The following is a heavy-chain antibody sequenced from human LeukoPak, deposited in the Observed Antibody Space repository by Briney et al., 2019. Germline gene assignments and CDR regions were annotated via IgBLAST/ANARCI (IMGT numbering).Heavy chain of an antibody. J-gene: IGHJ3*02. D-gene: IGHD2-2*03. Sequence: SETLSLTCTVSGGSISSYYGSWIRQPPGKGLEWIGSIYYSGGTNYNPSLKSRVTISVDTSKNQFSLKLSSVTAADTAVYYCARGGYCSSTSCYYSSSWYGGNHDAFDIWGQGTMVTVSS. CDR3: ARGGYCSSTSCYYSSSWYGGNHDAFDI. CDR2: IYYSGGT. V-gene: IGHV4-59*01. CDR1: GGSISSYY.